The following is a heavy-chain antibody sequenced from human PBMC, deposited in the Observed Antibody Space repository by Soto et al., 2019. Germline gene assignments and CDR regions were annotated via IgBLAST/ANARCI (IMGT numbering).Heavy chain of an antibody. Sequence: PGGSLRLSCATSGFTFSSYAMNWVRQAPRKDPEWVSAISGSGGSTYYADSVKGRFTISRDNSKNTLYLQMNSLRAEDTAVYYCAKGFDAFDIWGQGTMVTVSS. J-gene: IGHJ3*02. CDR3: AKGFDAFDI. CDR1: GFTFSSYA. V-gene: IGHV3-23*01. CDR2: ISGSGGST.